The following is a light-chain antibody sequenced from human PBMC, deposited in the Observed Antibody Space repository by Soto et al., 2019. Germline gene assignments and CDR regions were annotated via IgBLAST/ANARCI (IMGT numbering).Light chain of an antibody. V-gene: IGLV1-40*01. CDR2: GNS. CDR1: SSNIGAGYD. Sequence: QLVLTQPPSVSGAPGQRVTISCTGSSSNIGAGYDVHWYQQVPGTAPKLLIYGNSNRPSGVPDRFSGSKSGTSASLAITGLQAEDDADYYCQSYDSSLSGWVFGTGTKLTVL. J-gene: IGLJ1*01. CDR3: QSYDSSLSGWV.